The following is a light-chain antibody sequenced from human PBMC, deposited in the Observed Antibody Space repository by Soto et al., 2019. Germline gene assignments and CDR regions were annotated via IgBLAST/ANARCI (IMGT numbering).Light chain of an antibody. CDR3: CSYAGRSTVV. V-gene: IGLV2-23*01. CDR2: EST. Sequence: QSVLTQPASVSGSPGQSITISCTGTDVGSYNLVSWYQQHPGKAPKFIIYESTKWPSGVSNRFSGSKSDDTASLTISGLQAEDEADYYCCSYAGRSTVVFGGGTKLTVL. CDR1: DVGSYNL. J-gene: IGLJ2*01.